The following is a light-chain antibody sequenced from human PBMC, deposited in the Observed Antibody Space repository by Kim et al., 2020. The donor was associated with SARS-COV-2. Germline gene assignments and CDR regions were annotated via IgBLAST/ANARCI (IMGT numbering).Light chain of an antibody. CDR3: CSYAGSYTHWV. CDR2: DVS. Sequence: QSALTQPRSVSGSPGQSVIISCTGTSSYVGSYNYVSWYQQYPGKAPKLMIYDVSKRPSGVPDRFSASKSGNTASLTISGLRTEDEADYYCCSYAGSYTHWVFGGGTQLTVL. J-gene: IGLJ3*02. V-gene: IGLV2-11*01. CDR1: SSYVGSYNY.